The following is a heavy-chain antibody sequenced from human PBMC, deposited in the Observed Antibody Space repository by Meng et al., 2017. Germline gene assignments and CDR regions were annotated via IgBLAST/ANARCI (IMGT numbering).Heavy chain of an antibody. CDR3: AREGVIYWYFDL. CDR2: IKQDGSEK. CDR1: GFTFSSYW. D-gene: IGHD3-10*01. V-gene: IGHV3-7*01. J-gene: IGHJ2*01. Sequence: VQLVGAGGGLVRPGGFLGLSCAASGFTFSSYWMSWVRQAPGKGLEWVANIKQDGSEKYYVDSVKGRFTISRDNAKNSLYLQMNSLRAEDTAVYYCAREGVIYWYFDLWGRGTLVTVSS.